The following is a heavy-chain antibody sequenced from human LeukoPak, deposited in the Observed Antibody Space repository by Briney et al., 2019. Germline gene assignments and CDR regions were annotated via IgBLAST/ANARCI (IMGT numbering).Heavy chain of an antibody. CDR2: VTSGVTT. J-gene: IGHJ4*02. CDR3: TKGDYLGSGNSYTFDY. D-gene: IGHD3-10*01. Sequence: GGSLRLSCAASGFTFSSYAMSWARQAPGKGLQWVSAVTSGVTTYYADSVKGRFTISRDNYKSTLYLQISSLRADDTAVYYCTKGDYLGSGNSYTFDYWGQGTLVTVSS. CDR1: GFTFSSYA. V-gene: IGHV3-23*01.